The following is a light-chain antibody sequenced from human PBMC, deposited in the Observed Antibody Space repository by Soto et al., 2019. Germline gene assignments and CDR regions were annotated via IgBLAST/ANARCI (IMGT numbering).Light chain of an antibody. CDR1: QSISRW. V-gene: IGKV1-5*03. J-gene: IGKJ1*01. CDR2: KTS. Sequence: DIHMTQSPSTLSASVGDRVTITCRASQSISRWVAWYQQKPGRAPNLLIYKTSSLATGVPSRFSGSGSGTEFTLTISSLQPDDFATYYCQHYNDYSWTFGQGTKVEVK. CDR3: QHYNDYSWT.